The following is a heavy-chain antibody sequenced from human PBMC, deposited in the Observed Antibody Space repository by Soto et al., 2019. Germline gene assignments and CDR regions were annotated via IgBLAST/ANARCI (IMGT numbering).Heavy chain of an antibody. V-gene: IGHV4-4*07. CDR3: AAIGEDISHGMDV. D-gene: IGHD2-15*01. CDR1: GFSISMYY. J-gene: IGHJ6*02. Sequence: PSATXSLTCACSGFSISMYYFIWVRQTAGKGLEWIGRIYARWSTSYNTSLKSRVTILVETSTNQFSLKMSSVTAADTAVSYCAAIGEDISHGMDVWGQGTTVTVSS. CDR2: IYARWST.